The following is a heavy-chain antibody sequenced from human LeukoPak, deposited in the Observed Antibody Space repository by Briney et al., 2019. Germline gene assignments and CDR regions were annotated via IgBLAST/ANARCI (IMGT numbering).Heavy chain of an antibody. D-gene: IGHD3-22*01. CDR3: AKDVLASDYYGYFDY. V-gene: IGHV3-30*18. CDR2: ISYDGSNK. CDR1: GFTFSSYG. Sequence: GGSLRLSCAASGFTFSSYGMHWVRQAPGKGLEWVAVISYDGSNKYYADSVKGRFTISRDNSKNTLYLQMNSLRAEDTAVYYCAKDVLASDYYGYFDYWGQGTLVTVSS. J-gene: IGHJ4*02.